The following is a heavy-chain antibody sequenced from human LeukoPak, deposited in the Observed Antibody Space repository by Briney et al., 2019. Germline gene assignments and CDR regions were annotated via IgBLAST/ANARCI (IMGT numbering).Heavy chain of an antibody. Sequence: GGSLRLSCAASGFTFSSYSMNWVRQAPGKGLEWVSSISSSSSYIYYADSVKGRFTISRDNSKNTLFLQMNSLRAEDTALYYCARVQPGAITIFGVVRSGMDVWGQGTTVTVSS. V-gene: IGHV3-21*01. CDR3: ARVQPGAITIFGVVRSGMDV. J-gene: IGHJ6*02. CDR2: ISSSSSYI. CDR1: GFTFSSYS. D-gene: IGHD3-3*01.